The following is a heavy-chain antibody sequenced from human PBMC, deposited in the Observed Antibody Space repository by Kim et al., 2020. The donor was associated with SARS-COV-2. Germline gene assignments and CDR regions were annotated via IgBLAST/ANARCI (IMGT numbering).Heavy chain of an antibody. J-gene: IGHJ5*02. Sequence: SETLSLTCTVSGGSISSSSYYWGWIRQPPGKGLEWIGSIYYSGSTYYNPSLKSRVTISVDTSKNQFSLKLSSVTAADTAVYYCARRIAARPAESWFDPWGQGTLVTVSS. D-gene: IGHD6-6*01. V-gene: IGHV4-39*01. CDR2: IYYSGST. CDR1: GGSISSSSYY. CDR3: ARRIAARPAESWFDP.